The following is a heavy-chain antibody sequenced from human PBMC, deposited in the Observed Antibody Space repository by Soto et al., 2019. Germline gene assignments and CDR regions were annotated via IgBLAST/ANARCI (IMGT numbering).Heavy chain of an antibody. CDR3: ARGPRYSSSWYIGFVARMDA. CDR2: ISSSSSTI. CDR1: GFTFSSYS. Sequence: GGSLRLSCAASGFTFSSYSMNWVRQAPGKGLEWVSYISSSSSTIYYADSVKGRFTISRDNAKNSLYLQMNSLRDEDTAVYYCARGPRYSSSWYIGFVARMDAWGQGTTVTVSS. J-gene: IGHJ6*02. D-gene: IGHD6-13*01. V-gene: IGHV3-48*02.